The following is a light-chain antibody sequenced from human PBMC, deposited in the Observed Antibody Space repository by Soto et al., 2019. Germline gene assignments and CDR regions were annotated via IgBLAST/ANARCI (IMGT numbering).Light chain of an antibody. Sequence: QSVLTQPPSVSGAPGQRVTISCTGSSSNIGAGYDVHWYQQLPGTAPNLLVDGKNNRPAVVPDGFSGYMSGTSASLAIIGHQAKDEADYSCHSYDGKLSGDVFGTGTKVTVL. CDR2: GKN. V-gene: IGLV1-40*01. J-gene: IGLJ1*01. CDR1: SSNIGAGYD. CDR3: HSYDGKLSGDV.